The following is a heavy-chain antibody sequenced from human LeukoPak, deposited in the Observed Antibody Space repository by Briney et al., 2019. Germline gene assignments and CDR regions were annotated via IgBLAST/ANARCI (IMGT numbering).Heavy chain of an antibody. CDR1: GYTFTSYD. CDR3: VRGPPNWGHDY. V-gene: IGHV1-8*01. D-gene: IGHD7-27*01. CDR2: MSPNSGDT. J-gene: IGHJ4*02. Sequence: ASVKVSCKASGYTFTSYDFNWVRQATGQRPEWMGWMSPNSGDTGYAQKFQDRVTMTRNTSISTAYMELSSLRSDDTAVYYCVRGPPNWGHDYWGPGTLVTVSS.